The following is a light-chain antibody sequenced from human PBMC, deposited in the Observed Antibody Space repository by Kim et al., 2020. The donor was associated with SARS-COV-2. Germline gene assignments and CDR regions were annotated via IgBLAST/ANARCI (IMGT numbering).Light chain of an antibody. CDR2: EDN. CDR1: SGSSASQY. CDR3: QSHDGTHWV. Sequence: GKPATIACTRSSGSSASQYVQWYQQHPGSAPITVIYEDNQRPSGVPDRFSGTIDSSSNSASLSITGLKTEDEADYYCQSHDGTHWVFGGGTQLTVL. J-gene: IGLJ3*02. V-gene: IGLV6-57*03.